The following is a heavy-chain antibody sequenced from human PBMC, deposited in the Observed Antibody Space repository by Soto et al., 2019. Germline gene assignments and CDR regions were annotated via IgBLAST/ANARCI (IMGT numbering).Heavy chain of an antibody. CDR2: ISYDGSNK. CDR1: GFTFSSYA. Sequence: LRLSCAASGFTFSSYAMHWVRQAPGKGLEWVAVISYDGSNKYYADSVKGRFTISRDNSKNTLYLQMNSLRAEDTAVYYCARGEGRIVSYYGSGSYPYYGMDVWGQGTTVTVSS. J-gene: IGHJ6*02. D-gene: IGHD3-10*01. CDR3: ARGEGRIVSYYGSGSYPYYGMDV. V-gene: IGHV3-30-3*01.